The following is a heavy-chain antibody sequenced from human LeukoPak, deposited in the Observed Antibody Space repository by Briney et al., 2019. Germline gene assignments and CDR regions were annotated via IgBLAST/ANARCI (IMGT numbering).Heavy chain of an antibody. V-gene: IGHV4-59*01. CDR1: GGSISSYY. D-gene: IGHD3-9*01. CDR2: IYYSGST. J-gene: IGHJ5*02. Sequence: PSETLSLTCTVSGGSISSYYWSWIRQPPGKGLEWIGYIYYSGSTNYNPSLKSRVTISVDTSKNQFSLKLSSVTAADTAVYYCARDAATYYDILTGSNRFDPWGQGTLVTVSS. CDR3: ARDAATYYDILTGSNRFDP.